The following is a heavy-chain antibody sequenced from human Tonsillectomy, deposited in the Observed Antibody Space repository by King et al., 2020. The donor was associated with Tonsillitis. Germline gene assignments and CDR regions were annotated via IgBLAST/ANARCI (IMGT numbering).Heavy chain of an antibody. CDR3: ARGRGIAAYYYFDY. D-gene: IGHD6-13*01. CDR1: GYALTNYD. CDR2: MSPDSGNT. Sequence: QLVQSGAEVKKPGASVKVSCKASGYALTNYDINWVRQAAGQGPEWMGWMSPDSGNTDFAQKFQGRVTMTRNISIGTAYMELSSLKSEDTAVYYCARGRGIAAYYYFDYWGRGTLITVSS. J-gene: IGHJ4*02. V-gene: IGHV1-8*01.